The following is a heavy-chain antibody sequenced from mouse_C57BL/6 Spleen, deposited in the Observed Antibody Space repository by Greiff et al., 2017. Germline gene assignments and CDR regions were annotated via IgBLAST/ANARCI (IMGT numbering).Heavy chain of an antibody. Sequence: QVQLQQPGAELVMPGASVKLSCKASGYTFTSYWMHWVKQRPGQGLEWIGEIDPSDSYTNYNQKFKGKSTLTVDKSSSTAYMQLSSLTSEDSAVYYCARCSNYEYFYVWGTGTTVTVSS. CDR1: GYTFTSYW. CDR3: ARCSNYEYFYV. V-gene: IGHV1-69*01. D-gene: IGHD2-5*01. CDR2: IDPSDSYT. J-gene: IGHJ1*03.